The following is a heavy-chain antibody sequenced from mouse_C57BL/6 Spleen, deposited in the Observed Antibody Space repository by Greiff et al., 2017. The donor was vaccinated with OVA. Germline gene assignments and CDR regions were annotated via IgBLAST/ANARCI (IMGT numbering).Heavy chain of an antibody. D-gene: IGHD2-1*01. CDR3: ARAGYGNYGFDY. CDR1: GFTFSDYY. V-gene: IGHV5-16*01. CDR2: INYDGSST. Sequence: DVQLVESEGGLVQPGRSMKLSCTASGFTFSDYYMAWVRQVPEKGLEWVANINYDGSSTYYLDSLKSRFIISSDNAKNILYLQMSSLNSEDTATNDCARAGYGNYGFDYWGQGTTLTVSS. J-gene: IGHJ2*01.